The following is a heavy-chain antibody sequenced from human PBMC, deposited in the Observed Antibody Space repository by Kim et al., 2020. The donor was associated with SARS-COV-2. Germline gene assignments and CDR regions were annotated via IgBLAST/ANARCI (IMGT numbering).Heavy chain of an antibody. CDR3: ARGRIGVEPSPILGLGPFWTYHYMDV. D-gene: IGHD3-3*01. Sequence: SETLSLTCAVFGESFSNYYWTWIRQPPGKGLEWIGEINHSGTTNYNPSLKSRGTISVDTSRNQFSLKLSSMTAADTAVYFCARGRIGVEPSPILGLGPFWTYHYMDVWGKGTTVTVSS. J-gene: IGHJ6*03. V-gene: IGHV4-34*01. CDR2: INHSGTT. CDR1: GESFSNYY.